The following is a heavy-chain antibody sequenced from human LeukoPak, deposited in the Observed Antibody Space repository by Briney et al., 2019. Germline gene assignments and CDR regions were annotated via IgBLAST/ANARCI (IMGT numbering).Heavy chain of an antibody. CDR3: AGFENYGGNSTRFAP. Sequence: GGSLRLSCAASGFTFSSYSMNWVRQAPGRGLEWLSYISYNSGTISYADSVKGRFTVSRDDAANSLYLQMTSLRVEDTAVYYCAGFENYGGNSTRFAPWGQGTLVTVSS. V-gene: IGHV3-48*04. CDR2: ISYNSGTI. D-gene: IGHD4-23*01. J-gene: IGHJ5*02. CDR1: GFTFSSYS.